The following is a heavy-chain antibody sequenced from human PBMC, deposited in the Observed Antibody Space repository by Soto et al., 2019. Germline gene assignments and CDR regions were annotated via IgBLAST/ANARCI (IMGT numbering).Heavy chain of an antibody. CDR1: GYTFISYY. V-gene: IGHV1-46*03. Sequence: AASVKVSCKASGYTFISYYLHWVRQAPGQGLEWMGRINPGFHSTNYAQKFQGRVTMTWDTPTSTVYMELSSLRSDDTAVYYCARAYCGGDCPQYFQHWGQGTLVTVSS. CDR3: ARAYCGGDCPQYFQH. CDR2: INPGFHST. J-gene: IGHJ1*01. D-gene: IGHD2-21*01.